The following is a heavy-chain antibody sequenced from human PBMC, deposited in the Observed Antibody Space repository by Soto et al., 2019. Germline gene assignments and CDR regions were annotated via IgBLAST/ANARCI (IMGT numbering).Heavy chain of an antibody. J-gene: IGHJ6*02. Sequence: GESLKISCKGSGYSFTSYWISWVRQMPGKGLEWMGRIDPSDSYTNYSPSFQGHVTISADKSISTAYLQWSSLKASDTAMYYCARLKWEPYYYYGMDVWGQGTTVTVSS. D-gene: IGHD1-26*01. CDR1: GYSFTSYW. CDR3: ARLKWEPYYYYGMDV. V-gene: IGHV5-10-1*01. CDR2: IDPSDSYT.